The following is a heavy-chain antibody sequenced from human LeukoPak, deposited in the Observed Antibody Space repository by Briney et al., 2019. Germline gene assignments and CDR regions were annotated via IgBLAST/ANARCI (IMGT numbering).Heavy chain of an antibody. J-gene: IGHJ4*02. D-gene: IGHD3-22*01. CDR1: GGSISRYY. CDR2: IYYSGST. V-gene: IGHV4-59*01. Sequence: PSETLSLTCTVSGGSISRYYWSWIRQPPGKGLEWIGYIYYSGSTNYNPSLKSRVTISVDTSKNQFSLKLSSVTAADTAVYYCATGDSSGYKPTDYWGQGTLVTVSS. CDR3: ATGDSSGYKPTDY.